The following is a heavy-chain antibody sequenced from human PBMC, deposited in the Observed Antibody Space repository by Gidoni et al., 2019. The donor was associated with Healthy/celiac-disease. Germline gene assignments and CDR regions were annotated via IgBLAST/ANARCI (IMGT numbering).Heavy chain of an antibody. J-gene: IGHJ4*02. D-gene: IGHD6-19*01. CDR1: GFTFSSYG. CDR3: ARDLAPYSSGWYGGY. CDR2: IWYDGSNK. V-gene: IGHV3-33*01. Sequence: QVQLVESGGGVVQPGRSLRLSCAASGFTFSSYGMHWVRQDPGKGLEWVAVIWYDGSNKYYADAVKGRFTISRDNSKNTLYLQMNSLRAEDTAVYYCARDLAPYSSGWYGGYWGQGTLVTVSS.